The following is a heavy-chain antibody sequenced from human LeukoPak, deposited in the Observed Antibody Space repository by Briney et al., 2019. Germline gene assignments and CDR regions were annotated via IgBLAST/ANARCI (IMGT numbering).Heavy chain of an antibody. Sequence: ASVKVPCKTSVYTFTSYDINWVRQATGQGLEWMGWMNPNSGSTGYAQKFQGRVTITRNTSITTAYMELSSLRSEDTAVYYCARGPKWSGSYYYFDYWGQGTLVTASP. D-gene: IGHD1-26*01. CDR1: VYTFTSYD. CDR3: ARGPKWSGSYYYFDY. V-gene: IGHV1-8*01. J-gene: IGHJ4*02. CDR2: MNPNSGST.